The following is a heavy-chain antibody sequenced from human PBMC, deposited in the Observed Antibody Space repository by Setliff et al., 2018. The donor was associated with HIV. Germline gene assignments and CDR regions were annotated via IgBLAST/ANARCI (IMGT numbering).Heavy chain of an antibody. J-gene: IGHJ3*02. D-gene: IGHD2-2*01. Sequence: SETLSLTCTVSGGSISSGGFYWYWIRQPAGKGLEWVGRVYTSGTTNYNPHLKRRVTISMYTSKSQFSLRLTSVTAADTAVYYCAGQDIGAVPALGAFDIWGQGTMVTVSS. CDR1: GGSISSGGFY. CDR2: VYTSGTT. CDR3: AGQDIGAVPALGAFDI. V-gene: IGHV4-61*02.